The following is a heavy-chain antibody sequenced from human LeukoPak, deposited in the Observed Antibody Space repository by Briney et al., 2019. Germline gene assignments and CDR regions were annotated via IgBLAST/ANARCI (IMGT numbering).Heavy chain of an antibody. V-gene: IGHV3-33*01. CDR2: IWYDGSNK. D-gene: IGHD6-6*01. CDR1: GFTFSSYG. Sequence: PGGSLRLFCAASGFTFSSYGMHWVRQAPGKGLEWVAVIWYDGSNKYYADSVKGRFTISRDNSKNTLYLQMNSLRAEDTAVYYCAREYSSSVGYMDVWGKGTTVTVSS. J-gene: IGHJ6*03. CDR3: AREYSSSVGYMDV.